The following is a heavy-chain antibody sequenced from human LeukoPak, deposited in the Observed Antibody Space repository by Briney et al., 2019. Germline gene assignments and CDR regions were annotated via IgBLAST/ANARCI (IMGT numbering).Heavy chain of an antibody. J-gene: IGHJ4*02. CDR3: ARQVRDSSPGLYFDY. CDR1: GGSISSYY. Sequence: SETLSLTCTVSGGSISSYYWSWIRQPPGKGLEWIGSIYYSGSTYYNPSLKSRVTISVDTSKNQFSLKLSSVTAADTAVCYCARQVRDSSPGLYFDYWGQGTLVTVSS. CDR2: IYYSGST. V-gene: IGHV4-59*05. D-gene: IGHD3-22*01.